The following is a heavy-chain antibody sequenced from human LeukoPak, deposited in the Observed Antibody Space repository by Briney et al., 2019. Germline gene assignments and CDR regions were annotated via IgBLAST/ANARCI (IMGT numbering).Heavy chain of an antibody. Sequence: PSVTLSLTCTVSGVSITSFYWSWIRQPPGKGLEWIGYIYFSGSTNYNPSLKSRLTVSLDTTKNQVSLKLSSVSAADTDVYYCASTGYCIGGSCYSNYFDHWGQGTLVTVSS. V-gene: IGHV4-59*08. D-gene: IGHD2-15*01. J-gene: IGHJ4*02. CDR1: GVSITSFY. CDR2: IYFSGST. CDR3: ASTGYCIGGSCYSNYFDH.